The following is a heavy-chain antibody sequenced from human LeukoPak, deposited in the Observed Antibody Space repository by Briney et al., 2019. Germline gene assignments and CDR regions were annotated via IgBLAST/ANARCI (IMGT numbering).Heavy chain of an antibody. Sequence: SETLSLTCAVYGGSFSGYYWSWIRQPPGKGLEWIGEINHSGSTNYNPSLKSRVTISVDTSKNQFSLKLSSVTAADTAVYYCARGIAARRLRCYYYYMDVWGKGTTVTVSS. CDR1: GGSFSGYY. J-gene: IGHJ6*03. D-gene: IGHD6-6*01. CDR3: ARGIAARRLRCYYYYMDV. CDR2: INHSGST. V-gene: IGHV4-34*01.